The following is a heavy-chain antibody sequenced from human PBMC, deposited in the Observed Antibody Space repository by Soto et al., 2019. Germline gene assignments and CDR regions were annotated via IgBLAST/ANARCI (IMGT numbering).Heavy chain of an antibody. Sequence: GGSLRLSCAASGFTFSSYSMNWVRQAPGKGLEWVSYISSSSTIYYADSVKGRFTISRDNAKNSLYLQMNSLRDEDTAVYYCAREDRTGYYFDYWGQGTLVTVSS. D-gene: IGHD3-9*01. J-gene: IGHJ4*02. CDR2: ISSSSTI. V-gene: IGHV3-48*02. CDR1: GFTFSSYS. CDR3: AREDRTGYYFDY.